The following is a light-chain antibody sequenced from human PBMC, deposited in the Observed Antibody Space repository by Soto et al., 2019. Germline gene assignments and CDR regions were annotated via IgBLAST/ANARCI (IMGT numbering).Light chain of an antibody. CDR1: SRDVGGYNY. V-gene: IGLV2-14*01. CDR2: DVS. J-gene: IGLJ2*01. CDR3: SSYTSSSIVV. Sequence: QSVLTQPGSVSGSPGQSITISCTGTSRDVGGYNYVSWYQQHPGKAPKLMIYDVSNRPSGVSNRFSGSKSGNTASLTISGLQAEDEADYYCSSYTSSSIVVFGGGTKLTVL.